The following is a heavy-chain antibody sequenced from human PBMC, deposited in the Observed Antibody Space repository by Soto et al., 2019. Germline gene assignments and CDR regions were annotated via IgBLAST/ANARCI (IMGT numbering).Heavy chain of an antibody. D-gene: IGHD4-17*01. CDR1: GGSISSGGYY. J-gene: IGHJ5*02. CDR2: IYYSGST. V-gene: IGHV4-31*03. Sequence: ASETLSLTCTVSGGSISSGGYYWSWIRQHPGKGLEWIGYIYYSGSTYYNPSLKSRVTISVDTSKNQFSLKLSSVTAADTAVYYCARLNKTTVTTNSDNWFDPWGQGTLVTVSS. CDR3: ARLNKTTVTTNSDNWFDP.